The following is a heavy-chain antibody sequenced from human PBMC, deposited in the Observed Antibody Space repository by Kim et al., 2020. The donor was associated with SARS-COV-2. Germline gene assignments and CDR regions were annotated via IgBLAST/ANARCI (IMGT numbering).Heavy chain of an antibody. CDR1: GYTFTSYG. V-gene: IGHV1-18*01. CDR3: ARITMVRGVIAWFDP. J-gene: IGHJ5*02. Sequence: ASVKVSCKASGYTFTSYGISWVRQAPGQGLEWMGWISAYNGNTNYAQKLQGRVTMTTDTSTSTAYMELRSLRSDDTAVYYCARITMVRGVIAWFDPWGQGTLVTVSS. D-gene: IGHD3-10*01. CDR2: ISAYNGNT.